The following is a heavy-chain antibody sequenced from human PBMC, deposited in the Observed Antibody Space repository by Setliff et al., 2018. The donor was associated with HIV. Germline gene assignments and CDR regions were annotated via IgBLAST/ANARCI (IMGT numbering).Heavy chain of an antibody. CDR1: GFTFSSYA. J-gene: IGHJ3*02. V-gene: IGHV3-23*01. Sequence: PGGSLSLSCAASGFTFSSYAMSWVRQTPGTGLEWVSFISSSAGSTYYSDSVKGRFTISKDNSKNTLYLQMSSLRDEDTAVYYCAKVFLFGIDVFDIWGQGTMVTVSS. CDR2: ISSSAGST. D-gene: IGHD3-16*01. CDR3: AKVFLFGIDVFDI.